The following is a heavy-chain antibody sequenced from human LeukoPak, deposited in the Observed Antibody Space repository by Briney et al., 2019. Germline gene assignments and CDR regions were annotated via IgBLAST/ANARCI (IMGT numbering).Heavy chain of an antibody. CDR1: GGTFSSYA. Sequence: GASVKVSCKASGGTFSSYAISWVRQPPGQGLEWMGGIIPIFGTANYAQKFQDRLTNTADESTSTAYVELSSLRSEDTAVYYCARGSIAARTFEYWGQGTLVTVSS. CDR2: IIPIFGTA. J-gene: IGHJ4*02. D-gene: IGHD6-6*01. V-gene: IGHV1-69*13. CDR3: ARGSIAARTFEY.